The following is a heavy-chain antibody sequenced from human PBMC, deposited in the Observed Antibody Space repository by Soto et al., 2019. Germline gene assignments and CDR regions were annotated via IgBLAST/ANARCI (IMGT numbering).Heavy chain of an antibody. CDR1: GFSFNNVW. Sequence: GGSLRLSCAASGFSFNNVWMSWVRQTPGKGLEWVGRIKSKADGGTADYAAPLKGRVTISRDDSTNTLDLQMNNLKTEDKGVFFFARILQYFGAPRAYFDLWGGGSWVTVSS. V-gene: IGHV3-15*05. CDR2: IKSKADGGTA. CDR3: ARILQYFGAPRAYFDL. D-gene: IGHD3-10*01. J-gene: IGHJ2*01.